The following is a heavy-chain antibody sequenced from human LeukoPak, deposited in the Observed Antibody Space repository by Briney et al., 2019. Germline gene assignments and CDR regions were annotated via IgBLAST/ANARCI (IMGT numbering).Heavy chain of an antibody. CDR3: ARAYCSSTSCYTDYYYMDV. Sequence: SQTLSLTCTVSGGSNSSGDYYWSWIRQPPGKGLEWSGYIYYSGSTYYNPSLKRRVTISVDTSKNQFSLKLSSVTAADTAVYYCARAYCSSTSCYTDYYYMDVWGKGTTVTVSS. CDR2: IYYSGST. J-gene: IGHJ6*03. CDR1: GGSNSSGDYY. V-gene: IGHV4-30-4*08. D-gene: IGHD2-2*02.